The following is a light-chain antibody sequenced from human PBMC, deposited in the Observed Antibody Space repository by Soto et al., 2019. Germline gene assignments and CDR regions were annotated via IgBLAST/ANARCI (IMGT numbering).Light chain of an antibody. J-gene: IGLJ2*01. Sequence: HSVLTQPPSVSGTPGQKVSISCSGSASNLGGNPVNWYQHLPGAAPKLLIYTNHQRPSGVPDRFSGSKSGTSASLAISGLRSEDEADFYCAAWDDSLNAVVFGGGTQLTVL. CDR3: AAWDDSLNAVV. V-gene: IGLV1-44*01. CDR2: TNH. CDR1: ASNLGGNP.